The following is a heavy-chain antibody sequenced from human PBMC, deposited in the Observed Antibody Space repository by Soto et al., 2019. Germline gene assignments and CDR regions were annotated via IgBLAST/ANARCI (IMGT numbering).Heavy chain of an antibody. Sequence: GSLRLSCAASGFTFSSYAMSWVRQAPGKGLEWVSAISAGAVATNYADSVKGRFTISRDNSKNTLYLQMNSLRAEDTAVYYCAKGRESSGSYRPFDYWGQGALVTVSS. V-gene: IGHV3-23*01. CDR1: GFTFSSYA. D-gene: IGHD3-22*01. CDR3: AKGRESSGSYRPFDY. CDR2: ISAGAVAT. J-gene: IGHJ4*02.